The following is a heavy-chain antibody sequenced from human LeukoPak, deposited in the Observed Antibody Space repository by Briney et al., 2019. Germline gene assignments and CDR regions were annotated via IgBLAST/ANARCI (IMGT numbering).Heavy chain of an antibody. CDR2: TYYRSKWYN. CDR1: GDSASSNSAA. CDR3: AREYSSSSVQHWYYGMDA. J-gene: IGHJ6*02. D-gene: IGHD6-6*01. V-gene: IGHV6-1*01. Sequence: SQTLSLTCAISGDSASSNSAAWNWIRQSPSRGLEWLGRTYYRSKWYNDYAVSVKSRITINPDTSKNQFSLQLNSVTPEDTAVYYCAREYSSSSVQHWYYGMDAWGQGTTVTVSS.